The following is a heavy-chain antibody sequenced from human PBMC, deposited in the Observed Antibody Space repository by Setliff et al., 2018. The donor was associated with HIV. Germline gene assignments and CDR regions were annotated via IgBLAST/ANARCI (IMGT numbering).Heavy chain of an antibody. D-gene: IGHD1-1*01. Sequence: PSETLSLTCTVSGGSLSRTSYYWGWIRQPPGKGLEWLGTIYFTGSAYYNPSLKSRVTISVDTSKNQFSLKLNSVTAADTAVYYCARAEGDAYNSLPYFDSWGPGALVTVSS. CDR1: GGSLSRTSYY. V-gene: IGHV4-39*01. CDR2: IYFTGSA. CDR3: ARAEGDAYNSLPYFDS. J-gene: IGHJ4*02.